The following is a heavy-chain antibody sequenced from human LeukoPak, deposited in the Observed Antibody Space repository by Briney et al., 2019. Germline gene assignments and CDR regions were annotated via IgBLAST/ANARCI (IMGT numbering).Heavy chain of an antibody. J-gene: IGHJ5*02. CDR2: ISSSSSYI. D-gene: IGHD6-13*01. V-gene: IGHV3-21*01. CDR3: ARVVSSSWSKNWFDP. Sequence: PGGSLRLSCAASGFTFSSYSMNWVRQAPGKGLEWVSSISSSSSYIYYADSVKGRFTISRDNAKNSPYLQMNSLRAEDTAVYYCARVVSSSWSKNWFDPWGQGTLVTVSS. CDR1: GFTFSSYS.